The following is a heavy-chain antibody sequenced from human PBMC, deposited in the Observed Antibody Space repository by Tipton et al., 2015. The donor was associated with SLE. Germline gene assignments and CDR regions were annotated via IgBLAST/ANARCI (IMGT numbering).Heavy chain of an antibody. J-gene: IGHJ3*02. CDR3: ARDALLNAFDI. V-gene: IGHV4-34*01. CDR2: INHSGNT. CDR1: GGSFSGYY. Sequence: TLSLTCAVYGGSFSGYYWSWIRQPPGKGLEWIGEINHSGNTNYNPSLKSRVTISVDTSKNQFSLKLSSVTAADTAVYYCARDALLNAFDIWGQGTMVTVSS.